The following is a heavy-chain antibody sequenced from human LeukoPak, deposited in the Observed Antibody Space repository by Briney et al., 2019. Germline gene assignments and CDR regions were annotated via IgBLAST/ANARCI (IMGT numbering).Heavy chain of an antibody. CDR3: ARRGRSDYVWGSYRAPDY. CDR1: GGSFSGYY. J-gene: IGHJ4*02. Sequence: PSETLSLTCAVYGGSFSGYYWSWIRQPPGKGLEWIGEINHSGSTNYNPSLKNRVTISVDTSKNQFSLKLSSVTAADTAVYYCARRGRSDYVWGSYRAPDYWGQGTLVTVSS. CDR2: INHSGST. V-gene: IGHV4-34*01. D-gene: IGHD3-16*02.